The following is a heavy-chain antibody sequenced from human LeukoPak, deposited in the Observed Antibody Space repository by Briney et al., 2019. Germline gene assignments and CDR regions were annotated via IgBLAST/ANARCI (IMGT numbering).Heavy chain of an antibody. CDR1: GGTFSSYA. CDR2: IIPIFGTA. CDR3: AMGSSAANFDY. J-gene: IGHJ4*02. Sequence: GASVNVSCKASGGTFSSYAISWVRQAPGQGLEWMGGIIPIFGTANYAQKFQGRVTITADESTSTAYMELSSLRSEDTAVYYCAMGSSAANFDYWGQGTLVTVSS. V-gene: IGHV1-69*13. D-gene: IGHD2-2*01.